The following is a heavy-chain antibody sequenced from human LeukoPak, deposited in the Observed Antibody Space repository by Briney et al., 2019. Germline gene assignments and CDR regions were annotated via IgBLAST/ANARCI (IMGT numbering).Heavy chain of an antibody. CDR3: ARDLSSGGWYSPNWFDP. J-gene: IGHJ5*02. CDR1: GFTFSSYT. V-gene: IGHV3-48*02. CDR2: ISGSSNTK. D-gene: IGHD6-19*01. Sequence: PGRSLRLSCAASGFTFSSYTMDWVRQAPGKGLEWVSCISGSSNTKYYADSVKGRFTISRDNAKNSLYLQMNSLRDEDTAVYYCARDLSSGGWYSPNWFDPRGQGTLVTVSS.